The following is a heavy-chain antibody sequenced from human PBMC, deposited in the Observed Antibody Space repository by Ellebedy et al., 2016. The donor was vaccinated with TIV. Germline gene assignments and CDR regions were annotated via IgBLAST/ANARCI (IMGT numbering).Heavy chain of an antibody. V-gene: IGHV1-58*02. D-gene: IGHD2-8*01. CDR3: NTNGGFYGVDG. Sequence: AASVKVSCKASAFTFTSSAMQWVLQARGQRLEWIGWIVVGSGNTNYAQKFQERVTITRDMSTSTAYMELSSLRSEDTAVYYCNTNGGFYGVDGWGQGTTVTVSS. CDR1: AFTFTSSA. J-gene: IGHJ6*02. CDR2: IVVGSGNT.